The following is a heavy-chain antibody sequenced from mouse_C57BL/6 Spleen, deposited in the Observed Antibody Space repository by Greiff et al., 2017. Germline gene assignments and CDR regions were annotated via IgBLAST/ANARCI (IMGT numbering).Heavy chain of an antibody. D-gene: IGHD4-1*01. J-gene: IGHJ2*01. CDR2: ISYDGSN. V-gene: IGHV3-6*01. CDR3: ARNWLGGFDY. Sequence: EVKLEESGPGLVKPSQSLSLTCSVTGYSITSGYYWNWIRQFPGNKLEWMGYISYDGSNNYNPSLKNRISITRDTSKNQFFLKLNSVTTEDTATYYCARNWLGGFDYWGQGTTLTVSS. CDR1: GYSITSGYY.